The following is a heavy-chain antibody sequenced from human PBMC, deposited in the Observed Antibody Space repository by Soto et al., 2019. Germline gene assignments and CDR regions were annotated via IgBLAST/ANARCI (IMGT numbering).Heavy chain of an antibody. CDR3: ARGLYYGSGSNSPYGMDV. D-gene: IGHD3-10*01. V-gene: IGHV1-69*01. Sequence: QVQLVQSGAEVKKPGSSVKVSCKTSGVSFNNNGIGWVRQAPGHGLEWMGGVSPPFRTSNYARRFQGRIAITADESTGTVNMEQISLTSEDTAAYYCARGLYYGSGSNSPYGMDVWGQGTTVTVSS. CDR2: VSPPFRTS. CDR1: GVSFNNNG. J-gene: IGHJ6*02.